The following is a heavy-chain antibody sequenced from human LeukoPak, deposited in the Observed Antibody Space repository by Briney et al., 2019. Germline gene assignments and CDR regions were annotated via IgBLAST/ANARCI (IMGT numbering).Heavy chain of an antibody. J-gene: IGHJ4*02. V-gene: IGHV3-NL1*01. CDR2: IYSGGST. CDR3: AREHDY. Sequence: GGSLRLSCAASGFTFSSYGMHWVRQAPGKGLEWVSGIYSGGSTYYADSVKGRFTISRDNSKNTLYLQMNSLRVEDTAVYYCAREHDYWGQGTLVTVSS. CDR1: GFTFSSYG.